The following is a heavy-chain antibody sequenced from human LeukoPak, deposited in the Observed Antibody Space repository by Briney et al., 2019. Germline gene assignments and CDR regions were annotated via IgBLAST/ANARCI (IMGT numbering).Heavy chain of an antibody. V-gene: IGHV4-61*02. D-gene: IGHD3-22*01. CDR1: GNSISSGDNY. Sequence: PSQTLSLTCTVSGNSISSGDNYWSWIRQPAGKGLESIGRSYTSGRTNYNPSLKSRVTISGDTSKNQFSLRLSSVTAADTAVYYCARASYSYDINGWVPFDYWGQGTLVTVSS. J-gene: IGHJ4*02. CDR2: SYTSGRT. CDR3: ARASYSYDINGWVPFDY.